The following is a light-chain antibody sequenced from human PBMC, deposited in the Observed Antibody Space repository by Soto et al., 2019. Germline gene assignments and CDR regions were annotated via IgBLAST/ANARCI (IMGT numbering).Light chain of an antibody. CDR1: QSITNNY. V-gene: IGKV3-20*01. J-gene: IGKJ1*01. CDR3: QQYGNSRM. Sequence: EVVLTQSPGTLSLSPGERSTLSCRASQSITNNYLAWYQQRPGLAPRLLIYGASIRATGIPDRFSGSGSGTDFTLTISRLEPEDFAVYYCQQYGNSRMFGQGTKVDIK. CDR2: GAS.